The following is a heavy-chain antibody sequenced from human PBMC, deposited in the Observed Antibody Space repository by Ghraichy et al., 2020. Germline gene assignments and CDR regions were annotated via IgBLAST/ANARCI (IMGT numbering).Heavy chain of an antibody. CDR1: GFTFSSYG. CDR3: AKLHLEGGFGPTRFDY. CDR2: IRYDGSNK. D-gene: IGHD3-10*01. Sequence: GGSLRLSCAASGFTFSSYGMHWVRQAPGKGLEWVAFIRYDGSNKYYADSVKGRFTISRDNSKNTLYLQMNSLRAEDTAVYYCAKLHLEGGFGPTRFDYWGQGTLVTVSS. V-gene: IGHV3-30*02. J-gene: IGHJ4*02.